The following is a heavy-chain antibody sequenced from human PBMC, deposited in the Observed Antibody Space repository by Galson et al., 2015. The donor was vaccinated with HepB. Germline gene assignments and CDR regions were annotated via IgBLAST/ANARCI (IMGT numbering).Heavy chain of an antibody. J-gene: IGHJ6*03. D-gene: IGHD6-19*01. CDR2: ISGSGGST. CDR3: AKTQSGWYSDYSYIDG. Sequence: SLRLSCAASGFTFSSSAMSWVRQAPGKGLEWVSAISGSGGSTYYADSVKGRFTISRDNSKNTLNLQMNSLRAEDTAVYYCAKTQSGWYSDYSYIDGWGKGTRVTGSS. V-gene: IGHV3-23*01. CDR1: GFTFSSSA.